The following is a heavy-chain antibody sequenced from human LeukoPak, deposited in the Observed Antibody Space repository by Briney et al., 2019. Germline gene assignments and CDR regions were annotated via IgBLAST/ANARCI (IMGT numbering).Heavy chain of an antibody. D-gene: IGHD3-22*01. Sequence: PGGSLRLSCAASGFTFSSYSMNWVRQAPGKGLEWVSYISSSSSTIYYADSVKGRFTISRDNAKNSLYLQMNSLRAEDTAVYYCAREEYDSSGYNDYWGQGTLVTVSS. CDR1: GFTFSSYS. CDR2: ISSSSSTI. CDR3: AREEYDSSGYNDY. V-gene: IGHV3-48*01. J-gene: IGHJ4*02.